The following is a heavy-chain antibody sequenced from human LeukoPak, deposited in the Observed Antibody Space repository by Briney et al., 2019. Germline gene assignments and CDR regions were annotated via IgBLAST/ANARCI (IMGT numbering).Heavy chain of an antibody. Sequence: GGSLRLSCAASGFTFSSYNMNWVRQAPGKGLECVSSTTSSSSYIYYADSVKGRFTISRDNAKNSLYLQMNSLRAEDTAVYYCARGPNTDYGRRYYYYMDVWGKGTTVTVSS. J-gene: IGHJ6*03. CDR3: ARGPNTDYGRRYYYYMDV. CDR1: GFTFSSYN. D-gene: IGHD4-17*01. CDR2: TTSSSSYI. V-gene: IGHV3-21*06.